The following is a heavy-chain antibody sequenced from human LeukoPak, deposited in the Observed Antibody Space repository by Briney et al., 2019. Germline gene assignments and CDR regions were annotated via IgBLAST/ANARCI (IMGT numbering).Heavy chain of an antibody. D-gene: IGHD2-2*02. J-gene: IGHJ6*04. CDR1: GGSISSGGYY. V-gene: IGHV4-31*03. Sequence: SETLSLTCTVSGGSISSGGYYWSWIRQHPGKGLEWIGYIYYSGSTYYNPSLKSRVTISVDTSKNQFSLKLSSVTAADTAVYYCARDRGYCSSTSCYSLGYYCYGMDVWGKGTTVTVSS. CDR2: IYYSGST. CDR3: ARDRGYCSSTSCYSLGYYCYGMDV.